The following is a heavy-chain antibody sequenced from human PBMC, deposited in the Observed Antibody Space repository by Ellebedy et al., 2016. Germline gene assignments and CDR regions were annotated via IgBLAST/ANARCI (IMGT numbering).Heavy chain of an antibody. CDR1: GYTFTSYY. V-gene: IGHV1-46*01. D-gene: IGHD4-17*01. CDR3: ARGTVGLDY. Sequence: ASVKVSCXASGYTFTSYYMHWVRQAPGQGLEWMGIINPSGGSTSYAQKFQGRVTMTRDTSTSTAYMELRSLRSDDTAVYYCARGTVGLDYWGQGTLVTVSS. CDR2: INPSGGST. J-gene: IGHJ4*02.